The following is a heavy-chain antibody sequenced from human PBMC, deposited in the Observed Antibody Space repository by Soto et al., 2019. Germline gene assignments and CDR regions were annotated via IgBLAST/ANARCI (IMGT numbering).Heavy chain of an antibody. CDR2: INPNSGGT. Sequence: ASVKVSCKASGYTFTGYYMHWVRQAPGQGLEWMGWINPNSGGTNYAQKFQGWVTMTRDTSISTAYMELSRLRSDDTAVYYCARAGLTGELDAFDIWGQGTMVTVSS. J-gene: IGHJ3*02. D-gene: IGHD7-27*01. CDR1: GYTFTGYY. V-gene: IGHV1-2*04. CDR3: ARAGLTGELDAFDI.